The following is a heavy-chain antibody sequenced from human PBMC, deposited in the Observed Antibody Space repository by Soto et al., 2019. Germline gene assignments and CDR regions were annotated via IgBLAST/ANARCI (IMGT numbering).Heavy chain of an antibody. CDR3: ASHSGVAALGGLDH. V-gene: IGHV4-59*08. CDR2: IYYNGTT. CDR1: GGSFTSDY. D-gene: IGHD2-8*01. J-gene: IGHJ4*02. Sequence: QVQLQESGPGLVKPSETLSLTCTVSGGSFTSDYWSWIRQPPGKGLQWIGYIYYNGTTNYTPSLKSRLTISQDTAKGQISLELTSLTAADTAVYYCASHSGVAALGGLDHWGQGTLVTVSS.